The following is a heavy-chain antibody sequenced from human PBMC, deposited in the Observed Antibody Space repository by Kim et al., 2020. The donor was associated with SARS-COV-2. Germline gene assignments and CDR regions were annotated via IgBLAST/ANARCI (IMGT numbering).Heavy chain of an antibody. CDR3: ASSGYYYDSSGYYPFDY. J-gene: IGHJ4*02. CDR1: GGSISSSNW. D-gene: IGHD3-22*01. CDR2: IYHSGST. Sequence: SETLSLTCAVSGGSISSSNWWSWVRQPPGKGLEWIGEIYHSGSTNYNPSLKSRVTISVDKSKNQFSLKLSSVTAADTAVYYCASSGYYYDSSGYYPFDYWGQGTLVTVSS. V-gene: IGHV4-4*02.